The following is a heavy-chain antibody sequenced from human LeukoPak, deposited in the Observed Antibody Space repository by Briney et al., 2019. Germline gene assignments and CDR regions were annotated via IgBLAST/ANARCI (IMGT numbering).Heavy chain of an antibody. D-gene: IGHD2-15*01. Sequence: ASVKVSCKASGYTFTSYGISWVRQAPGQGLEWMGWISAYNGHTNYAQKLQGRDTITTDTSTSTAYTELRSLRSDDTAVYYCAKVVAAIVWFDPWGQGTLVTVSS. CDR3: AKVVAAIVWFDP. J-gene: IGHJ5*02. CDR1: GYTFTSYG. V-gene: IGHV1-18*01. CDR2: ISAYNGHT.